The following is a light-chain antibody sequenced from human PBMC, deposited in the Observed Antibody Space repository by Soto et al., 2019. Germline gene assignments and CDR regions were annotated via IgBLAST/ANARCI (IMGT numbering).Light chain of an antibody. CDR1: SSNIGGNY. J-gene: IGLJ2*01. Sequence: QSVLTQPPSASGTPGQRVTISCSGSSSNIGGNYVYWYQQLPGVAPKLLIYLNDQRPSGVPDRFFGSKSGTSASLAISGLRSEDEAEYYCAAWDDSLSGPVFGGGTKLTVL. CDR2: LND. CDR3: AAWDDSLSGPV. V-gene: IGLV1-47*02.